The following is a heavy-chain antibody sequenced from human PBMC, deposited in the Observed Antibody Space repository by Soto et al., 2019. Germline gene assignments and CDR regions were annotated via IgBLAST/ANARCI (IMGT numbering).Heavy chain of an antibody. Sequence: ASVKVSCKASGYTFTSYGITWVRQAPGQGLEWMGWINTYNGNTNYARKLQGRITMTKDTSTSTAYMELRSLRSDDTAVYYCARGDIAVADDYYYYGLDVWGQGTTGTVS. V-gene: IGHV1-18*04. J-gene: IGHJ6*02. D-gene: IGHD6-19*01. CDR1: GYTFTSYG. CDR3: ARGDIAVADDYYYYGLDV. CDR2: INTYNGNT.